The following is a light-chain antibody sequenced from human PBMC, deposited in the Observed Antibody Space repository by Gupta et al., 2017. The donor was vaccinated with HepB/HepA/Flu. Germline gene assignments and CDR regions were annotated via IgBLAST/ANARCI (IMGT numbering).Light chain of an antibody. CDR3: QQSYSTPCS. Sequence: DIQMTQSPSSLSASVGDRVTITCRASQSISSYLNWYQQKPGKAPKLLIYAAYSLQSGLPSRFSGSGSGKDFTLTISSLQPEDFATYYCQQSYSTPCSFGQGTKLEIK. CDR2: AAY. J-gene: IGKJ2*04. CDR1: QSISSY. V-gene: IGKV1-39*01.